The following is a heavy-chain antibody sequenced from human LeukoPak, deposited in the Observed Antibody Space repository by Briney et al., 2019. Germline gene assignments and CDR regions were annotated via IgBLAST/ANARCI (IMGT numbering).Heavy chain of an antibody. J-gene: IGHJ6*03. CDR2: ISAYNGNT. CDR1: GYTFTTYG. D-gene: IGHD1-26*01. CDR3: ARIVGVPIYYYYYYMDV. V-gene: IGHV1-18*01. Sequence: GASVKVSCKASGYTFTTYGISWVRQAPGQGLEWMGWISAYNGNTNYAQKLQGRVTMTTDTSTSTASMELRSLRSDDTAVYYCARIVGVPIYYYYYYMDVWGKGTTVTVSS.